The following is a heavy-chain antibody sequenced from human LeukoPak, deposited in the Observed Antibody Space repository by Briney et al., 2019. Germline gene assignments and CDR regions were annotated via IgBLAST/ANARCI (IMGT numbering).Heavy chain of an antibody. CDR1: GFTFSSYS. CDR3: ARDQGSGWYGYYYYGMDV. V-gene: IGHV3-48*04. CDR2: ISSSSSTI. J-gene: IGHJ6*02. D-gene: IGHD6-19*01. Sequence: GGSLRLSCAASGFTFSSYSMNWVRQAPGKGLEWVSYISSSSSTIYYADSVKGRFTISRDNAKNSLYLQMNSLRAEDTAVYYCARDQGSGWYGYYYYGMDVWGQGTTVTVSS.